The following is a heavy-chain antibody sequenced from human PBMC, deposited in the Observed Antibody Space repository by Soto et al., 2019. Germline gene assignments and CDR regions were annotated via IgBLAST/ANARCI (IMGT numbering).Heavy chain of an antibody. CDR1: GFTFSSYA. CDR3: AKVNNPPYSSSWCPYYFDY. V-gene: IGHV3-23*01. J-gene: IGHJ4*02. Sequence: GGSLRPSCAASGFTFSSYAMSWVRQAPGKGLEWVSAISGSGGSTYYADSVKGRFTISRDNSRNTLYLQMNSLRAEDTAVYYCAKVNNPPYSSSWCPYYFDYWGQGTLVTVSS. CDR2: ISGSGGST. D-gene: IGHD6-13*01.